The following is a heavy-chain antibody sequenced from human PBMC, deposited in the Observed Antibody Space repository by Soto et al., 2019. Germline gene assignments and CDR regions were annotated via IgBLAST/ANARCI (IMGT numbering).Heavy chain of an antibody. J-gene: IGHJ5*02. CDR1: GGSISSSSYY. Sequence: QLQLQESGPGLVKPSETLSLTCTVSGGSISSSSYYWGWIRQPPGKGLEWIGSIYYSGSTYYNPSLKSRVTISVDTSKNQFSLKLSSVTAADTAVYYCARHAKMPQGRVRKEPGDWFDPWGQGTLVTVSS. CDR2: IYYSGST. CDR3: ARHAKMPQGRVRKEPGDWFDP. D-gene: IGHD1-26*01. V-gene: IGHV4-39*01.